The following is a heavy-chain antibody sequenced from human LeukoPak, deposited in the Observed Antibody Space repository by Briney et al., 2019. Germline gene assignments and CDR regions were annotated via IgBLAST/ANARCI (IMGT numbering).Heavy chain of an antibody. D-gene: IGHD1-14*01. CDR2: INPNSGGT. Sequence: ASVKVSSKASGYTFTGYYMHWVRQAPGQGPEWMGWINPNSGGTNYAQKFQGRVTMTRDTSISTAYMELSRLTSDDTAVYYCAREAGVVGTTDFDYWGQGTLVTVSS. CDR1: GYTFTGYY. CDR3: AREAGVVGTTDFDY. V-gene: IGHV1-2*02. J-gene: IGHJ4*02.